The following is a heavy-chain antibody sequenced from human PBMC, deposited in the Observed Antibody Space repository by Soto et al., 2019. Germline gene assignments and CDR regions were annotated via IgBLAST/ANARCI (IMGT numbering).Heavy chain of an antibody. CDR3: ARDNCGYSYDPSSYGMDV. J-gene: IGHJ6*02. CDR2: IYTSGST. CDR1: GGSISSYY. Sequence: ASETLSLTCTVSGGSISSYYWSWIRQPAGKGLEWIGRIYTSGSTNYNPSLKSRVTMSVDTSKNQFSLKLSSVTAADTAVYYCARDNCGYSYDPSSYGMDVWGQGTTVTVSS. V-gene: IGHV4-4*07. D-gene: IGHD5-18*01.